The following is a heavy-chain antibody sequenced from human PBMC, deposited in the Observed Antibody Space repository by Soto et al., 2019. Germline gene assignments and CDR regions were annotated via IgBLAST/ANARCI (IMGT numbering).Heavy chain of an antibody. CDR3: ARVYSGSYSDS. V-gene: IGHV4-39*07. CDR2: IYYSGST. Sequence: PSETLSLTYTVSGGSISSSSYYWGWIRQPPGKGLEWIGSIYYSGSTHYSPSLKSRVTISVDKSKNHFSLNLTSVTAADTAVYYCARVYSGSYSDSWGQGTLVTVSS. J-gene: IGHJ4*02. D-gene: IGHD1-26*01. CDR1: GGSISSSSYY.